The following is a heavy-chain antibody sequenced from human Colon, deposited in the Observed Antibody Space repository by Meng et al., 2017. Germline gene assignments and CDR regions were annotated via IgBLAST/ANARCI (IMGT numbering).Heavy chain of an antibody. CDR1: RVSISTSHYS. CDR2: IYYSGST. CDR3: ARQVAATFSGLAFDS. Sequence: LQREESGPGLVKPCESLSHTCHACRVSISTSHYSWGWVRQPPGKGLQWIGTIYYSGSTSYDPSLTSRVTISVDTSKNQFSVNLSSVTDADTAVYYCARQVAATFSGLAFDSWGQGTLVTVSS. V-gene: IGHV4-39*01. J-gene: IGHJ4*02. D-gene: IGHD2-15*01.